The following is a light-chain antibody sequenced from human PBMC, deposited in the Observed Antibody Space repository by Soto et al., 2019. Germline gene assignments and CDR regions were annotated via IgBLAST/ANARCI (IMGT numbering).Light chain of an antibody. J-gene: IGKJ1*01. CDR2: KAS. V-gene: IGKV1-5*03. CDR1: QSISSW. Sequence: DIQITQSPSTLSASVGDRATITCRASQSISSWLAWYQQKPGKVPKLLIYKASSLESGVPSRFSGSGSGTEFTLTISSLQPDDFATYYCQQYNSYPWTLGQGTKVDIK. CDR3: QQYNSYPWT.